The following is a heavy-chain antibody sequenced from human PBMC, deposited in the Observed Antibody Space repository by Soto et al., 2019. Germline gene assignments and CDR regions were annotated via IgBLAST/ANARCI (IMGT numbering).Heavy chain of an antibody. CDR3: ARDPPGAFYDFWSGYLDTPSSYGMDV. Sequence: SETLSLTCAVSGGSISSSNWWSWVRQPPGKGLEWIGEIYHSGSTNYNPSLKSRVTISVDKSKNQFSLKLSSVTAADTAVYYCARDPPGAFYDFWSGYLDTPSSYGMDVWGQGTTVTVSS. D-gene: IGHD3-3*01. CDR1: GGSISSSNW. V-gene: IGHV4-4*02. CDR2: IYHSGST. J-gene: IGHJ6*02.